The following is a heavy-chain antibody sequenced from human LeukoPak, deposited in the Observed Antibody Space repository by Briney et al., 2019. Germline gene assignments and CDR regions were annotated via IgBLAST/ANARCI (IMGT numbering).Heavy chain of an antibody. J-gene: IGHJ4*02. CDR3: ARTTRREYYDCSGYHDY. CDR1: GYTFTDYF. V-gene: IGHV1-2*02. Sequence: AASVKVSCKASGYTFTDYFMHWVRQAPGQRLEWMGWINPKNGGTNYAQNFQGRVTMTRDTSITTAYMEVRGLTSDDTAVYYCARTTRREYYDCSGYHDYWGQGTLVTVSS. D-gene: IGHD3-22*01. CDR2: INPKNGGT.